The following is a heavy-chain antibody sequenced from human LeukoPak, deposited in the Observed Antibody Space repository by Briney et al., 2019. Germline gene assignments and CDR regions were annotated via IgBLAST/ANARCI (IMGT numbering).Heavy chain of an antibody. CDR1: GFTLSGYE. CDR2: ISVNGGAM. V-gene: IGHV3-48*03. CDR3: ARKTDRLGAVGRDRYFDL. D-gene: IGHD6-13*01. Sequence: PGGSLRLSCTASGFTLSGYEMTCGRQAPGKGLEWMSYISVNGGAMHYADSVRGRFTTSRDDAKNSLYLHMNSLRVEDTAIYYCARKTDRLGAVGRDRYFDLWGRGTLITVSS. J-gene: IGHJ2*01.